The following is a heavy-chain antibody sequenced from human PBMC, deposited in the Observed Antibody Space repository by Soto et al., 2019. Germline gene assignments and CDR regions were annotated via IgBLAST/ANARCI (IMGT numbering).Heavy chain of an antibody. CDR2: ISSSKTT. Sequence: EVQLVESGGGLVQPGESLRLSCTASGITFSSYSMNWVRQAPGKGLEWLSYISSSKTTYADYVTGRFTISRDNAKNSVSLHMNSLRDEDTAVDYSVGAQDVETPIDHGCYWGRGTRVIVAS. V-gene: IGHV3-48*02. D-gene: IGHD1-26*01. CDR3: VGAQDVETPIDHGCY. J-gene: IGHJ4*02. CDR1: GITFSSYS.